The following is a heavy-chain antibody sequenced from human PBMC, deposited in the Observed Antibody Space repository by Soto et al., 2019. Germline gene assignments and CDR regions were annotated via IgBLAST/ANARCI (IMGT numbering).Heavy chain of an antibody. CDR2: IYYSGST. CDR3: ARTGKFYYYHNSALSFDP. CDR1: GGSISSYY. Sequence: SETLSLTCTVSGGSISSYYWSWIRQPPGKGLEWIGYIYYSGSTNYNPSLKSRVTISIDKSKNQFSLKLKSVTAADTAVYFCARTGKFYYYHNSALSFDPWGQAPLVTVSS. J-gene: IGHJ5*02. D-gene: IGHD3-22*01. V-gene: IGHV4-59*12.